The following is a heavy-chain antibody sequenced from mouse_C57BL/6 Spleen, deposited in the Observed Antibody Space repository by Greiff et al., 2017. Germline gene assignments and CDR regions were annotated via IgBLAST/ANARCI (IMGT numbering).Heavy chain of an antibody. D-gene: IGHD1-1*01. CDR3: TVLITTVVAPY. Sequence: EVKVIESGGGLVQPGGSMKLSCVASGFTFSNYWMNWVRQSPEKGLEWVAQIRLKSDNYATHYAESVKGRFTISRDDSKSSVYLQMNNLRAEDTGIYYCTVLITTVVAPYWGQGTTLTVSS. CDR2: IRLKSDNYAT. CDR1: GFTFSNYW. J-gene: IGHJ2*01. V-gene: IGHV6-3*01.